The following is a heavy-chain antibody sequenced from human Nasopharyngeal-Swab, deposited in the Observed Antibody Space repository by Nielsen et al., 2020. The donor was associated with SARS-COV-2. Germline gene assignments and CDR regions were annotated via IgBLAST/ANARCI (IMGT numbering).Heavy chain of an antibody. J-gene: IGHJ4*02. CDR2: ISWNSRSI. CDR3: ARDSTQGYIDF. CDR1: GFTFDDYT. V-gene: IGHV3-9*01. D-gene: IGHD5-12*01. Sequence: SLKISCAASGFTFDDYTIHWVRQAPGKGLEWLSGISWNSRSIGYADSVKGRFTITRDNAKASLYLQMNSLRPEDTALYFCARDSTQGYIDFWGQGTLVTVSS.